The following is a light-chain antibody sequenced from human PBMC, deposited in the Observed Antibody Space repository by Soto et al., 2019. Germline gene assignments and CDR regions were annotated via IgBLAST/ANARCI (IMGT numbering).Light chain of an antibody. J-gene: IGKJ4*02. Sequence: EIVMTQSPATLSVSPGERATLSCRASQSVSSNLAWYQQKPGQAPRLLIHGASTRATGIAARFSGSGSGTDFTLTISSLQPEDSATYYCQQYKNWPRTFGRGTKVDIK. CDR2: GAS. V-gene: IGKV3D-15*01. CDR1: QSVSSN. CDR3: QQYKNWPRT.